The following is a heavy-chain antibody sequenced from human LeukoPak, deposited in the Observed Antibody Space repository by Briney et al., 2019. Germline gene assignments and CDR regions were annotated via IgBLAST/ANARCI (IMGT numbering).Heavy chain of an antibody. CDR2: INQDGSEK. D-gene: IGHD6-13*01. V-gene: IGHV3-7*01. CDR3: ARSAAGTLDY. Sequence: PGGSLRLSCAASKFTFVSYWMSWVRQAPGKGLEWVANINQDGSEKYYVDSVKGRFTISRDNAKNSLCLQMNSLRAEDTAVYFCARSAAGTLDYWGQGTLVTVSS. J-gene: IGHJ4*02. CDR1: KFTFVSYW.